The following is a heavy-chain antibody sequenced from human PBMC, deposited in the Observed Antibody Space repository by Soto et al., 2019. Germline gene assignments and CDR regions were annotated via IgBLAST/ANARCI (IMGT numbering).Heavy chain of an antibody. CDR1: GFTFSSYW. V-gene: IGHV3-74*01. Sequence: GSLRLSCAASGFTFSSYWMHWVRQAPGKGLVWVSRINSDGSSTSYADSVKGRFTISRDNAKNTLYLQMNSLRAEDTAVYYCARVEGSSSWYYYYGMDVWGQGTTVTVSS. D-gene: IGHD6-13*01. CDR3: ARVEGSSSWYYYYGMDV. CDR2: INSDGSST. J-gene: IGHJ6*02.